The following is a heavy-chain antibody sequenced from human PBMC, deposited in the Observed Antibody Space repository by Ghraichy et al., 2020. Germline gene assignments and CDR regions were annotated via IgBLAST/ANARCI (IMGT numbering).Heavy chain of an antibody. CDR2: IYYSGST. CDR1: GGSISSSSYY. V-gene: IGHV4-39*07. J-gene: IGHJ2*01. D-gene: IGHD2-21*02. CDR3: ARYAWDVVVTAIQDWYFDL. Sequence: SETLSLTCTVSGGSISSSSYYWGWIRQPPGKGLEWIGSIYYSGSTYYNPSLKSRVTISVDTSKNQFSLKLSSVTAADTAVYYCARYAWDVVVTAIQDWYFDLWGRGTLVTVSS.